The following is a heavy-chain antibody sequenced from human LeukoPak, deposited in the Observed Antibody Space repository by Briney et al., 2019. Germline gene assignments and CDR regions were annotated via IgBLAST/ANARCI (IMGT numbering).Heavy chain of an antibody. D-gene: IGHD1-20*01. Sequence: PGGSLRLSCAASGFTVSSNYMSWVRQAPGKGLEWVSVIYSGGSTYYADSVRGRFTISRDNSKNTLYLQMNSLGAEDTAVYYCARDLVVTGTPNGRGYYYGMDVWGQGTTVTVSS. J-gene: IGHJ6*02. V-gene: IGHV3-53*01. CDR2: IYSGGST. CDR3: ARDLVVTGTPNGRGYYYGMDV. CDR1: GFTVSSNY.